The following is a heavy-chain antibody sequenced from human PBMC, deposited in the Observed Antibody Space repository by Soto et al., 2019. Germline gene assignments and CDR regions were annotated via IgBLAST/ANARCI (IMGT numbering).Heavy chain of an antibody. D-gene: IGHD2-8*01. J-gene: IGHJ6*02. CDR1: GFTFSSYW. Sequence: EVQLVESGGGLVQPGGCLRLYCAASGFTFSSYWMSWVRQAPGKGLEWVANIKQDGSEKYYVDSVKGRFTISRDNAKNSLYLQMNSLRAEDTAVYYCARENGESRNYYGIDVWGQGTTVTVSS. V-gene: IGHV3-7*01. CDR3: ARENGESRNYYGIDV. CDR2: IKQDGSEK.